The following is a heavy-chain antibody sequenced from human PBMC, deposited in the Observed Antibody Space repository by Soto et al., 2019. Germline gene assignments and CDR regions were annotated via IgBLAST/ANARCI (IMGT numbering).Heavy chain of an antibody. CDR2: IYYSGST. J-gene: IGHJ2*01. Sequence: SETLSLTCTVSGGSISSYYWSWIRQPPGKGLEWIGYIYYSGSTNYNPSLKSPVTISVDTSKNQFSLKLSSVTAADTAVYYCARPDVLDCSGGSCYWYFDLWGRGTLVTVSS. CDR3: ARPDVLDCSGGSCYWYFDL. V-gene: IGHV4-59*08. D-gene: IGHD2-15*01. CDR1: GGSISSYY.